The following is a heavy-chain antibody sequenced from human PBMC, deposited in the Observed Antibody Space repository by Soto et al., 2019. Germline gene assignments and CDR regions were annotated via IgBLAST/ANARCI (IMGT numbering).Heavy chain of an antibody. Sequence: VESLKISCKGSGYSFTSYWIGWVRQMPGKGLEWMGIIYPGDSDTRYSPSFQGQVTISADKSISTAYLQWSSLKASDTAMYYCARSDDCSSTSCYYYYGIDVWGQGTTVTVSS. D-gene: IGHD2-2*01. CDR1: GYSFTSYW. CDR3: ARSDDCSSTSCYYYYGIDV. CDR2: IYPGDSDT. J-gene: IGHJ6*02. V-gene: IGHV5-51*01.